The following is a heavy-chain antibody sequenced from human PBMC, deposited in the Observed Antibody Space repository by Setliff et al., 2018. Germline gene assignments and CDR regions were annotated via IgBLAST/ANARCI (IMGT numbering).Heavy chain of an antibody. CDR1: GGSISSVSYY. CDR3: ARDSYFWTWYAFDI. V-gene: IGHV4-61*02. J-gene: IGHJ3*02. D-gene: IGHD3-3*01. Sequence: PSETLSLTCTVSGGSISSVSYYWSWIRQPAGKGLDWIGRIYTSGSTNYNPSLKRRVTISVDTSKNQFSLTLSSVTAADTAVYYCARDSYFWTWYAFDIWGQGTMVTVSS. CDR2: IYTSGST.